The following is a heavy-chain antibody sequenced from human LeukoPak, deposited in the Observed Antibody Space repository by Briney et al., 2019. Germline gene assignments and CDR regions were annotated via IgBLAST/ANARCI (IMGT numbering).Heavy chain of an antibody. Sequence: SQTLSLTCTVSGGSISSYYWSWIRQPAGKGLEWIGRIYTSGSTNYNPSLKSRVTTSVDTSKNQFSLKLSSVTAADTAVYYCARDPGGYSSGWHYFDYWGQGTLVTVSS. J-gene: IGHJ4*02. CDR1: GGSISSYY. V-gene: IGHV4-4*07. CDR3: ARDPGGYSSGWHYFDY. CDR2: IYTSGST. D-gene: IGHD6-19*01.